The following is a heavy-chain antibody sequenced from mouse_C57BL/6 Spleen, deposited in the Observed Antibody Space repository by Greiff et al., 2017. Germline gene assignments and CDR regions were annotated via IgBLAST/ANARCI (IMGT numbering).Heavy chain of an antibody. CDR2: IDPEDGDT. CDR3: TTSLSYYDGSSYNC. Sequence: EVQLQQSGAELVRPGASVKLSCTASGFNIQDYYMHWVKQRPEQGLEWIGRIDPEDGDTEYAPKFQGKATMTADTSSNTAYLQLSSLTSEDTAVYYCTTSLSYYDGSSYNCWGQGTTLTVSS. J-gene: IGHJ2*01. V-gene: IGHV14-1*01. CDR1: GFNIQDYY. D-gene: IGHD1-1*01.